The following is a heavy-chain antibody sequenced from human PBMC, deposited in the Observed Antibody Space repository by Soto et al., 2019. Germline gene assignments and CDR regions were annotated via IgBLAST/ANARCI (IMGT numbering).Heavy chain of an antibody. V-gene: IGHV3-30-3*01. D-gene: IGHD6-19*01. CDR2: ISYDGSNK. Sequence: QVQLVESGGGVVQPGRSLRLSCAASGFTFSSYAMHWVRQAPGKGLEWVAVISYDGSNKYYADSVKGRFTISRDNSKNTLYQQMNSLRAEDTAVYYCARSTFHPGRAVAGNPVRPWGQGTLVTVSS. J-gene: IGHJ5*02. CDR1: GFTFSSYA. CDR3: ARSTFHPGRAVAGNPVRP.